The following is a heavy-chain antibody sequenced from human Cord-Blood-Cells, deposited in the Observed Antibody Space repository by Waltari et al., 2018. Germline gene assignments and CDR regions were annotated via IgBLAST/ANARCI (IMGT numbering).Heavy chain of an antibody. J-gene: IGHJ4*02. V-gene: IGHV3-7*01. D-gene: IGHD4-17*01. CDR1: GFTFSSYW. CDR3: ARDHDYGDYYFDY. CDR2: IKQDGSEK. Sequence: EVQLVESGGGLVQPGGSLRLSCAASGFTFSSYWMSWVRQAPGKGREWVANIKQDGSEKYKGDSVKGRFTISRDNAKNSLYLQMNSLRAEDTAVYYCARDHDYGDYYFDYWGQGTLVTVSS.